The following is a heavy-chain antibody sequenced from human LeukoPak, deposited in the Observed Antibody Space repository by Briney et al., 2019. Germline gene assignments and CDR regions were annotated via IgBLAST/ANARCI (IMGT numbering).Heavy chain of an antibody. CDR1: GFTFSSYA. CDR3: ARDLREHDY. Sequence: PGGSLRLSCAASGFTFSSYAMSWVRQAPGKGLMWVSRINFDGSEVTYADSVKGRFTVSRDNAKNTLYLQMGSLRVEDTAVYYCARDLREHDYWGQGTLVTVSS. V-gene: IGHV3-74*01. D-gene: IGHD1/OR15-1a*01. J-gene: IGHJ4*02. CDR2: INFDGSEV.